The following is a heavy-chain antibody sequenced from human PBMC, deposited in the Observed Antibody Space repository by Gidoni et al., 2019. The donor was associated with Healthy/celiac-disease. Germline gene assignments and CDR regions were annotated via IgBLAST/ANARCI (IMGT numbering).Heavy chain of an antibody. J-gene: IGHJ5*02. D-gene: IGHD1-26*01. CDR2: ILTIFGTA. Sequence: QVQLVQSGAEVKKPGSSVKVSCKASGGTFSSYAISWVRQAPGQGLEWMGGILTIFGTANYAQKFQGRVTIAADKSTSTAYMELSSLRSEDTAVYYCARKGGAPYWFDPWGQGTLVTVSS. CDR3: ARKGGAPYWFDP. CDR1: GGTFSSYA. V-gene: IGHV1-69*06.